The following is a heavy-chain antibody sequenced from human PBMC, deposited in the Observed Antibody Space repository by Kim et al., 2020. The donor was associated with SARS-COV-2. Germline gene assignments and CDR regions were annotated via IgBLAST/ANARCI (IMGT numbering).Heavy chain of an antibody. CDR1: GGSISSYY. CDR2: IYYSGST. V-gene: IGHV4-59*01. CDR3: ARDQYYSDSSGYLDY. Sequence: SETLSLTCTVSGGSISSYYWSWIRQPPGKGLEWIGYIYYSGSTNYNPSLKSRVTISVDTSKNQFSLKLSSVTAADTAVYYCARDQYYSDSSGYLDYWGQG. J-gene: IGHJ4*02. D-gene: IGHD3-22*01.